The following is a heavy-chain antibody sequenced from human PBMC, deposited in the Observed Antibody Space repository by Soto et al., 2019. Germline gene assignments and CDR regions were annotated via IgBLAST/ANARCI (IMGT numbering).Heavy chain of an antibody. CDR2: IIPIFGTA. CDR3: ARDVGAWGGAAANLAPFDY. V-gene: IGHV1-69*06. CDR1: GGTFSSYA. J-gene: IGHJ4*02. D-gene: IGHD6-13*01. Sequence: SVKVSCKASGGTFSSYAISWVRQAPGQGLEWMGGIIPIFGTANYAQKFQGRVTITADKSTSTAYMELSSLRSEDTAVYYCARDVGAWGGAAANLAPFDYWGQGTLVTVSS.